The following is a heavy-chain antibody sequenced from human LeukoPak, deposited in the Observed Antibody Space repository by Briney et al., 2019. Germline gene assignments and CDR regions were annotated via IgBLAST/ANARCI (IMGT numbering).Heavy chain of an antibody. CDR2: INLGDSET. J-gene: IGHJ5*01. CDR1: GHRFTNHW. CDR3: ARRPYSGSPNWFDP. D-gene: IGHD1-26*01. V-gene: IGHV5-51*01. Sequence: GESLQISCEAVGHRFTNHWIGWVRKTPGEGLEWMGIINLGDSETHYTPSFQDQVTFSLDKSTNTAYLQWRTLKASDTAMYYCARRPYSGSPNWFDPWGGGTLVTVSS.